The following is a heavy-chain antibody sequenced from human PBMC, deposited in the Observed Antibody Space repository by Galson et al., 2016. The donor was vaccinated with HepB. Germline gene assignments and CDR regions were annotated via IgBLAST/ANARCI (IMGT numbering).Heavy chain of an antibody. Sequence: ETLSLTCTVSGYAISSGYDYWGWIRPPPGKGLEWIASVDQSGRTYYNPSLKSRVTISVDTSKNQFSLKLNSLTAADTAVFYCVRSGDSGAFDFWGQGTLVTVSS. CDR2: VDQSGRT. CDR1: GYAISSGYDY. V-gene: IGHV4-38-2*02. D-gene: IGHD2-21*01. J-gene: IGHJ3*01. CDR3: VRSGDSGAFDF.